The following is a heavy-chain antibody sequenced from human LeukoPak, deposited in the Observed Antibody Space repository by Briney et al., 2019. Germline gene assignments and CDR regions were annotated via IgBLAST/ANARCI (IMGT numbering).Heavy chain of an antibody. CDR2: VSSSGTDI. Sequence: GGSLRLSCAASGFTFSSYNMNWVRQAPGKGLEWVSSVSSSGTDIYYADSVKGRFTISRDNAKNSLYLRMNSLRAEDTAVYYCARGNYYDSSGYHYRGQGTLVTVSS. D-gene: IGHD3-22*01. CDR3: ARGNYYDSSGYHY. CDR1: GFTFSSYN. V-gene: IGHV3-21*01. J-gene: IGHJ4*02.